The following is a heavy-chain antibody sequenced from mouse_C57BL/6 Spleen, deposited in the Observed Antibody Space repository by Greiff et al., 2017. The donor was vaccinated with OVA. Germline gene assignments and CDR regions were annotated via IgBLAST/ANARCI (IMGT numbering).Heavy chain of an antibody. J-gene: IGHJ4*01. Sequence: EVQLQQSGPELVKPGASVKIPCKASGYTFTDYNMDWVKQSHGKSLEWIGDINPNNGGTIYNQKFKGKATLTVDKSSSTAYMELRSLTSEDTAVYYCARYPTVVPYAMDYWGQGTSVTVSS. CDR3: ARYPTVVPYAMDY. D-gene: IGHD1-1*01. V-gene: IGHV1-18*01. CDR2: INPNNGGT. CDR1: GYTFTDYN.